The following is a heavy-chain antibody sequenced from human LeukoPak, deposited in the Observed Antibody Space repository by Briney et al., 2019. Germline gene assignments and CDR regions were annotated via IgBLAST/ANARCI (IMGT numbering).Heavy chain of an antibody. J-gene: IGHJ6*04. CDR2: IYYSGST. D-gene: IGHD6-25*01. CDR3: ARDPAAPSGMDV. Sequence: PSVTLSLTCTVSGGSISSYYGSWIRQPPGKGLEWIGYIYYSGSTNYNPSLKSQVTVSVDTSKNQFSLKLSSVTAADTAVYYCARDPAAPSGMDVWGKGTTVTVSS. CDR1: GGSISSYY. V-gene: IGHV4-59*01.